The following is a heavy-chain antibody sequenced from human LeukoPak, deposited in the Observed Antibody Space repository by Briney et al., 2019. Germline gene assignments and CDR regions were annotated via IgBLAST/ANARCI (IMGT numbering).Heavy chain of an antibody. CDR3: ANSGLNRFEY. CDR1: GYTFTSYY. CDR2: INPSGGST. J-gene: IGHJ4*02. V-gene: IGHV1-46*01. Sequence: ASVKVSCTASGYTFTSYYMHWVRQAPGQGLEWMGIINPSGGSTSYAQKFQGRVTMTRDTSTSTVYMELSSLRADDTAVYYCANSGLNRFEYWGQGALVTVSS. D-gene: IGHD2-15*01.